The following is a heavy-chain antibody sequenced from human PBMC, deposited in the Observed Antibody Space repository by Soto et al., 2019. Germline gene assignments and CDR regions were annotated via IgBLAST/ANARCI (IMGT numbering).Heavy chain of an antibody. J-gene: IGHJ4*02. V-gene: IGHV1-3*01. D-gene: IGHD3-16*01. CDR3: ARGAIMYYFGY. CDR2: INAGTGNT. Sequence: ASVKVSCKASGYTFTNYAMHWVRLAPGQRLEWMGWINAGTGNTKYSQNFQGRVTITRDTSASTAYMELSSLKSEDTAMYYCARGAIMYYFGYWCQVXLVTVSS. CDR1: GYTFTNYA.